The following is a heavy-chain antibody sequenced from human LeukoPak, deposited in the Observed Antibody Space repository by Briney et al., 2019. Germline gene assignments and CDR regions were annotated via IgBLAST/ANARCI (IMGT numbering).Heavy chain of an antibody. CDR1: GGSISRYY. V-gene: IGHV4-59*12. CDR2: IYDSGST. CDR3: ARVTATTPFDY. J-gene: IGHJ4*02. Sequence: SETLSLTCTVSGGSISRYYWSWIRQPPGKGLEWIGYIYDSGSTNYNPSLKSRVTISVDTSKKQFSLNLSSVTAADTAMYFCARVTATTPFDYWGQGTLVTVSS. D-gene: IGHD1-1*01.